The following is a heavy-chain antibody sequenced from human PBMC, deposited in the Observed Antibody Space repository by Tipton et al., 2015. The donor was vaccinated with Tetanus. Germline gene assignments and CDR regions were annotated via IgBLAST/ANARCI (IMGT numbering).Heavy chain of an antibody. J-gene: IGHJ5*02. CDR1: GASISSSRRFD. V-gene: IGHV4-39*07. D-gene: IGHD3-16*01. CDR3: ARDQGGGRVARLNWFGP. Sequence: TLSLTCTVSGASISSSRRFDCGWIRQPPGKGLEWIGTISYSGSTSYSPSLKSRVTISVDTSNNQFSLRLSSVTAADSGVYYCARDQGGGRVARLNWFGPWGQGALVTVSS. CDR2: ISYSGST.